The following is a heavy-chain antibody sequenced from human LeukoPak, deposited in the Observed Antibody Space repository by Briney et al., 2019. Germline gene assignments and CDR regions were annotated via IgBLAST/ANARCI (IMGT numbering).Heavy chain of an antibody. CDR1: GGSISSYY. D-gene: IGHD2-15*01. J-gene: IGHJ6*02. CDR3: ARAKAGWRGHYYGMDV. Sequence: SETLSLTCTVSGGSISSYYWSLIRQPPGKGLEWIGYIYYSGSTNYNPSLKSRVTISVDTSKNQFSLKLRSVTAADTAVYYCARAKAGWRGHYYGMDVWGQGTTVTVSS. CDR2: IYYSGST. V-gene: IGHV4-59*01.